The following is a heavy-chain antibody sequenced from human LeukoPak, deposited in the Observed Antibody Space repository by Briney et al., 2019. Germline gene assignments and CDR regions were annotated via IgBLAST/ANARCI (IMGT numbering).Heavy chain of an antibody. Sequence: SVKVSCKASGGTFTSYAISWVRQAPGQGREWRGGSIPIFGIAKYAQKVQGRVTITTDKDTSTAYLELSSLRSEDTAVYYCARAGYSGYDLEGGYFDYWGQGPLVTVSS. D-gene: IGHD5-12*01. V-gene: IGHV1-69*10. CDR2: SIPIFGIA. CDR1: GGTFTSYA. CDR3: ARAGYSGYDLEGGYFDY. J-gene: IGHJ4*02.